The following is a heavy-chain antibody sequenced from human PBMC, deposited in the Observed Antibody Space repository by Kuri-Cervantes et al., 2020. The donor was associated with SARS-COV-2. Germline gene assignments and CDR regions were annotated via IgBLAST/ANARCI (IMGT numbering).Heavy chain of an antibody. CDR2: ISYDGSNK. V-gene: IGHV3-30*01. J-gene: IGHJ4*02. CDR3: AKEAKIVVDY. CDR1: GFTFSSYA. Sequence: GGSLRLSCAASGFTFSSYAMHWVRQAPGKGLEWVAVISYDGSNKYYADSVKGRFTISRDNSKNTLYLQMNSLRAEDTAVYYCAKEAKIVVDYWGQGTLVTVSS. D-gene: IGHD1-26*01.